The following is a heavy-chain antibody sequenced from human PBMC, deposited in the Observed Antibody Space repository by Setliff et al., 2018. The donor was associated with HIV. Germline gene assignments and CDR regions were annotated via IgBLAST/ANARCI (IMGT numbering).Heavy chain of an antibody. D-gene: IGHD1-1*01. J-gene: IGHJ4*02. Sequence: PSETLSLTCTVSGGSISSYYWSRIRQPPGEGLEWIGYIFYSGSTNYNPSLKSRVTISLDTSKNQFSLKLTSVTAADTAVYYCASAGSGTRAPPRYWGQGTLVTVSS. CDR3: ASAGSGTRAPPRY. CDR1: GGSISSYY. CDR2: IFYSGST. V-gene: IGHV4-59*01.